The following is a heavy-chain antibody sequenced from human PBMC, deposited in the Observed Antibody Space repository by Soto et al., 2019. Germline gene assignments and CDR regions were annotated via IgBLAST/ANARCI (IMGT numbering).Heavy chain of an antibody. CDR1: GGSFSGYY. J-gene: IGHJ6*02. Sequence: PSETLSLTCAVYGGSFSGYYWTWIRQPPGTGLEWIGGINHSGSTYYNPSLKSRVTVSVDTSKNQFSLKVTSVTAADTAVYYCARLYGYCISSSCHGHYAMDVWGQGTTVTVSS. D-gene: IGHD2-2*01. CDR2: INHSGST. V-gene: IGHV4-34*01. CDR3: ARLYGYCISSSCHGHYAMDV.